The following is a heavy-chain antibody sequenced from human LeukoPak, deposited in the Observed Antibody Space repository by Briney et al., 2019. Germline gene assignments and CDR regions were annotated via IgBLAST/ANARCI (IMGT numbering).Heavy chain of an antibody. V-gene: IGHV3-30-3*01. CDR3: ARAPGYTYGDYFYYFGMDV. CDR1: GFTFSTYA. J-gene: IGHJ6*02. Sequence: PGGSLRLSCAASGFTFSTYAMHWVRQAPGKGLEWVAVISYDGSNKYYADSVKGRFTISRDNSKNTLYLQMNSLRGEDTAVYYCARAPGYTYGDYFYYFGMDVWGQGTTVTVSS. CDR2: ISYDGSNK. D-gene: IGHD5-18*01.